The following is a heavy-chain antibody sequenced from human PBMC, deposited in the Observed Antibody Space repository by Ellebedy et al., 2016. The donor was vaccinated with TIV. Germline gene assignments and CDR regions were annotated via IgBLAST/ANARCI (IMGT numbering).Heavy chain of an antibody. V-gene: IGHV3-7*01. J-gene: IGHJ6*02. Sequence: GGSLRLSXAASGFTFTKFWMSWVRRAPGGGLEWVANIKGDGSEKFYGDSVKGRFTISRDNANNSLYLQMNTLRAEDTAVYYCARDGGYCGSTSCRDFYYYSGIDVWGQGTTVTVS. D-gene: IGHD2-2*03. CDR3: ARDGGYCGSTSCRDFYYYSGIDV. CDR1: GFTFTKFW. CDR2: IKGDGSEK.